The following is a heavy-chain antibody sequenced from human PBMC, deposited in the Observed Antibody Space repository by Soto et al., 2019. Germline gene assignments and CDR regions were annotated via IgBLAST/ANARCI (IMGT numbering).Heavy chain of an antibody. CDR1: GGTFSSYA. CDR2: IIPIFGTA. CDR3: ARESLTTSGSYYGGFDY. Sequence: SVKVSCKASGGTFSSYAISWVRQAPGQGLEWMGGIIPIFGTANYAQKFQGRVTITADESTSTAYMEMSSLRSEDTAVYYCARESLTTSGSYYGGFDYWGQGTLVTVSS. D-gene: IGHD1-26*01. J-gene: IGHJ4*02. V-gene: IGHV1-69*13.